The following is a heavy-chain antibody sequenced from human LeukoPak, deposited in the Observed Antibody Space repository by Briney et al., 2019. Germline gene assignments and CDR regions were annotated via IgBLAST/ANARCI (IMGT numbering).Heavy chain of an antibody. D-gene: IGHD3-3*01. CDR2: IIPIFGTA. J-gene: IGHJ5*02. V-gene: IGHV1-69*13. CDR3: ARGTPYDPPYNWFDP. Sequence: SVKVSCKASGGTFSSYAISWVRQAPGQGLEWIGGIIPIFGTANYAQKFQGRVTITADESTSTAYMELSSLRSEDTAVYYCARGTPYDPPYNWFDPWGQGTLVTVSS. CDR1: GGTFSSYA.